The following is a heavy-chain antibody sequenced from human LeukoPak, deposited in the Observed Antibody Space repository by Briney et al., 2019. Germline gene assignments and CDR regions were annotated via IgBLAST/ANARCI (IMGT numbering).Heavy chain of an antibody. D-gene: IGHD6-19*01. Sequence: SQTLSLTCAISGDSVASNSGVWNWTRQSPSTGLEWLGRTYYRSKWYTDYAVSVKSRITINPDTSKNQLSLHLNSVTPEDTAVYYCARRTRSGHEAFDIWGQGTMITVSS. J-gene: IGHJ3*02. V-gene: IGHV6-1*01. CDR2: TYYRSKWYT. CDR3: ARRTRSGHEAFDI. CDR1: GDSVASNSGV.